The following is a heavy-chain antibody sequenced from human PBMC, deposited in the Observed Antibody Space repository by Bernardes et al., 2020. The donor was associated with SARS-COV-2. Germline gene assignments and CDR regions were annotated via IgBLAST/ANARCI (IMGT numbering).Heavy chain of an antibody. CDR1: GFTFSYYA. J-gene: IGHJ4*02. D-gene: IGHD1-26*01. V-gene: IGHV3-64*02. CDR2: ISSNGGST. Sequence: GSLRLSFAASGFTFSYYAMHWVRQVPGKGLEYVSSISSNGGSTSYADSVKGRFTISRDNSKNRMYLQMNSLRAEDTAVYFCAKRRVEWELLHYFDYWGQGTLVTVSS. CDR3: AKRRVEWELLHYFDY.